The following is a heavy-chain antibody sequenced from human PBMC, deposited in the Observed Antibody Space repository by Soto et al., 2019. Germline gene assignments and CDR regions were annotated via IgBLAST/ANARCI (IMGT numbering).Heavy chain of an antibody. D-gene: IGHD3-22*01. CDR1: GGTFSSCA. Sequence: SVKGCCEASGGTFSSCAMSWLREAPGQGLEWMGGIIPIFGTANYAQKFQGRVTITADESTSTAYMELSSLRSEDTAVYYCARFHDSSGYYSYWYFDLWGRGTLVTVSS. V-gene: IGHV1-69*13. CDR2: IIPIFGTA. CDR3: ARFHDSSGYYSYWYFDL. J-gene: IGHJ2*01.